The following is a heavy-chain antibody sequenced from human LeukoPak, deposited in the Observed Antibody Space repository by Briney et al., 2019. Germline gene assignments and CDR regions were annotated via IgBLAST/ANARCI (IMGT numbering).Heavy chain of an antibody. J-gene: IGHJ4*02. CDR1: GYTFTGYY. V-gene: IGHV1-2*02. CDR3: ARSSSGWPLYFDC. CDR2: INPNSGGT. Sequence: ASVKVSCKASGYTFTGYYMHWVRQAPGQGLEWMGWINPNSGGTKLAQKHRGGVTMTADTSIDTAYLELSNLKSDDTAIYYCARSSSGWPLYFDCWGQGTLVTVSS. D-gene: IGHD6-19*01.